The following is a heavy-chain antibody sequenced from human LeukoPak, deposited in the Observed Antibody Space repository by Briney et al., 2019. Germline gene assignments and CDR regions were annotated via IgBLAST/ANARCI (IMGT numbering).Heavy chain of an antibody. V-gene: IGHV1-46*01. CDR3: ARGGTLRFLEWSSGYMDV. J-gene: IGHJ6*03. Sequence: ASVKVSCKASGYTFTSYGISWVRQAPGQGLEWMGIINPSGGSTSYAQKFQGRVTMTRDTSINTAYMELRSLRSDDTAVYYCARGGTLRFLEWSSGYMDVWGKGTTVIVSS. CDR2: INPSGGST. CDR1: GYTFTSYG. D-gene: IGHD3-3*01.